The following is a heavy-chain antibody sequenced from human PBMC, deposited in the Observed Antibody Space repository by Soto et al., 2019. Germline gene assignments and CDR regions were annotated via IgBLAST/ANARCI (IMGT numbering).Heavy chain of an antibody. CDR3: ARDGDVDTAMGAFDY. D-gene: IGHD5-18*01. J-gene: IGHJ4*02. CDR2: ISYDGSNK. V-gene: IGHV3-30-3*01. Sequence: QVQLVESGGGVVQPGRSLRLSCAASGFTFSSYAMHWVRQAPGKGLEWVAVISYDGSNKYYADSMKGRFTISRDNSKNTLYLQMNSLRAEDTAVYYCARDGDVDTAMGAFDYWGQGTLVTVSS. CDR1: GFTFSSYA.